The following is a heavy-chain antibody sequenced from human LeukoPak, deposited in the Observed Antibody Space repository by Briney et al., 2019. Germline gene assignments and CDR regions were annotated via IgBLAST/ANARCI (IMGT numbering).Heavy chain of an antibody. CDR3: ARQHIVVVTATRLAGAFDI. Sequence: ASVKVSCKASGYTFTTNYDINWVRQAAGQGLEWMGWMNPYSGNTGYAQNFQGRLSITRDTSINTAYMELSSLTSDDTAVYYCARQHIVVVTATRLAGAFDIWGQGTMVTVSS. V-gene: IGHV1-8*03. CDR1: GYTFTTNYD. CDR2: MNPYSGNT. D-gene: IGHD2-21*02. J-gene: IGHJ3*02.